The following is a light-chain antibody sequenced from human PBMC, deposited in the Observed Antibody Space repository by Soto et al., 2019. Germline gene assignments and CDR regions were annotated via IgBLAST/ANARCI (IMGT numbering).Light chain of an antibody. CDR1: QGISSW. J-gene: IGKJ4*01. CDR3: QQANSFPLT. Sequence: DIQMTQSPSSVSASVGDRVTITCRASQGISSWLAWYQQKPGKAPKLLIYDASSLQSGVPSRFSGSACVTDFTITISRLQHDYGATYCCQQANSFPLTFGGGTKVEIK. CDR2: DAS. V-gene: IGKV1-12*01.